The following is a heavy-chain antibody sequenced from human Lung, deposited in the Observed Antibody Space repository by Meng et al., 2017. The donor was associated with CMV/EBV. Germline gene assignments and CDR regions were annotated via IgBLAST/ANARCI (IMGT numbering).Heavy chain of an antibody. CDR3: ARMEGAVRYYYYGMDV. CDR1: GFSLNYAGMG. CDR2: IFANDAT. J-gene: IGHJ6*02. D-gene: IGHD6-19*01. Sequence: GPXLVXPTETLTLTCTVSGFSLNYAGMGVSWIRQPPGKALEWLAHIFANDATSYSTSLKSRLTISKDTSKSQVVLTMTNMDPVDTATYYCARMEGAVRYYYYGMDVWGQGTTVXVSS. V-gene: IGHV2-26*01.